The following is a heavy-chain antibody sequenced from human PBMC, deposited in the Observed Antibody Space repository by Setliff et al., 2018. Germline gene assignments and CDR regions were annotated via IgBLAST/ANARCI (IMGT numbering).Heavy chain of an antibody. CDR1: GFTFSSYW. CDR2: IKQDGSEK. D-gene: IGHD3-22*01. J-gene: IGHJ3*02. Sequence: GESLRLSCAASGFTFSSYWMSWVRQAPGKGLEWVANIKQDGSEKYYVDSVKGRFTISRDNAKNSLYLQMNSLRAEDTAVYYCARDFGGPYYYDSSGYWAPYDAFDIWGQGTMVTVSS. CDR3: ARDFGGPYYYDSSGYWAPYDAFDI. V-gene: IGHV3-7*01.